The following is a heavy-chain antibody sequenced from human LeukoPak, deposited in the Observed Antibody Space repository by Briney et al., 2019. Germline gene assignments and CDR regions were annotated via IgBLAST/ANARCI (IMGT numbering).Heavy chain of an antibody. V-gene: IGHV3-23*01. J-gene: IGHJ4*02. Sequence: GGSPRLSCAASGFTFSSYAMSWVRQAPGKGLEWVSAISGSGGSTYYADSVKGRFTISRDNSKNTLYLQMNSLRAEDTAVYYCAKAQASIVANPYYFDYWGQGTLVTVSS. CDR1: GFTFSSYA. CDR2: ISGSGGST. D-gene: IGHD5-12*01. CDR3: AKAQASIVANPYYFDY.